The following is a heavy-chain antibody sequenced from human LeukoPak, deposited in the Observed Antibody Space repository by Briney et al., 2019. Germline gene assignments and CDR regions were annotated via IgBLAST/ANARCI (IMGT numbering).Heavy chain of an antibody. D-gene: IGHD3-22*01. CDR2: ISSSSSTI. CDR1: GFTFSSYS. V-gene: IGHV3-48*01. J-gene: IGHJ4*02. Sequence: GGSLRLSCAASGFTFSSYSMNWVRQAPGKGLEWVSYISSSSSTIYYADSVKGRFTISRDNSKNTLYLQMNSLRAEDTAVYYCAKDSPMTNWGQGTLVTVSS. CDR3: AKDSPMTN.